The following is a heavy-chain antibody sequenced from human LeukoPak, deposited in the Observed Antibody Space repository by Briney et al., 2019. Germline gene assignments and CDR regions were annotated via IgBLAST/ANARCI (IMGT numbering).Heavy chain of an antibody. CDR1: GGSFSGYY. D-gene: IGHD3-22*01. CDR3: AREVDSSGYYPL. J-gene: IGHJ4*02. CDR2: INHSGST. Sequence: SETLSLTCAVYGGSFSGYYWSWIRQPPGKGLEWIGEINHSGSTNYNPSLKSRVTISVDTSKNQFSLKLSSVTAADTAVYYCAREVDSSGYYPLWGQGTLVTVSS. V-gene: IGHV4-34*01.